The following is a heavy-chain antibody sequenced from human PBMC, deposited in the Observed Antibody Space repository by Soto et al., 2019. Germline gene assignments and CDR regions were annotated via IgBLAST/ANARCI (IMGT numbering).Heavy chain of an antibody. CDR1: GGTFSSYA. CDR3: ARAIVVVPAATDYYYGMDV. V-gene: IGHV1-69*06. CDR2: IIPIFGTA. D-gene: IGHD2-2*01. J-gene: IGHJ6*02. Sequence: QVQLVQSGAEVKKPGSSVKVSCKASGGTFSSYAISWVRQAPGQGLEWMGGIIPIFGTANYAQKFQGRVTITADKSTSPAYMGLSSLRSEDTAVYYCARAIVVVPAATDYYYGMDVWGQGTTVTVSS.